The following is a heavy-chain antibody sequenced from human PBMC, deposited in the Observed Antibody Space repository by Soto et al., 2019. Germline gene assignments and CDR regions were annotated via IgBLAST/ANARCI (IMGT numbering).Heavy chain of an antibody. Sequence: ASVKVSCKASGGTFSSYASSWVRQAPGQGLEWMGGIIPIFGTANYAQRFQGRVTITADESTSTAYMELSSLRAEDTAIYYCATRKYCPSTTCFDYWGQGTQVTSPQ. CDR2: IIPIFGTA. J-gene: IGHJ4*02. V-gene: IGHV1-69*13. CDR1: GGTFSSYA. CDR3: ATRKYCPSTTCFDY. D-gene: IGHD2-2*01.